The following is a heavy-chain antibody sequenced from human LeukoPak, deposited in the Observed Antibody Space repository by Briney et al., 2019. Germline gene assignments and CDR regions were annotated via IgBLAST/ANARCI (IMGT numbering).Heavy chain of an antibody. CDR1: GGSISSYY. Sequence: PSETLSLTCTVPGGSISSYYWSWIRQPPGKGLEWIGYIYYSGSTNYNPSLKSRVTISVDTSKNQFSLKLSSVTAADTAVYYCARSSLMVGATLFDYWGQGTLVTVSS. D-gene: IGHD1-26*01. CDR2: IYYSGST. V-gene: IGHV4-59*08. J-gene: IGHJ4*02. CDR3: ARSSLMVGATLFDY.